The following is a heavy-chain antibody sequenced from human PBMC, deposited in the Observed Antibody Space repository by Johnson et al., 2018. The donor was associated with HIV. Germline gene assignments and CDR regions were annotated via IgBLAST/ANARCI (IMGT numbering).Heavy chain of an antibody. V-gene: IGHV3-11*04. CDR3: ARDIMRAGSYYDAFDI. D-gene: IGHD3-10*01. CDR2: ISSSGSTI. CDR1: GFTFSDYY. J-gene: IGHJ3*02. Sequence: QVQLVESGVGLVKPGGSLRLSCAASGFTFSDYYMSWIRQAPGKGLEWVSYISSSGSTIYYADSVKGRFTISRDNSKNTLYLQMNSLRAEDTAVYYCARDIMRAGSYYDAFDIWGQGTMVTSLQ.